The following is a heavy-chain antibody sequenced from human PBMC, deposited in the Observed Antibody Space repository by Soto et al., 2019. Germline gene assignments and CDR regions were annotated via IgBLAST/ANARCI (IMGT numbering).Heavy chain of an antibody. V-gene: IGHV1-18*04. Sequence: GASVKVSCKASGYTFTSCGISWVRQAPGQGLEWMGWISAYNGNTNYAQKLQGRVTMTTDTSTSTAYMELRSLRSDDTAVYYCARDRRLTEYYYDSSYWFDPWGQGTLVTVSS. J-gene: IGHJ5*02. CDR2: ISAYNGNT. CDR3: ARDRRLTEYYYDSSYWFDP. D-gene: IGHD3-22*01. CDR1: GYTFTSCG.